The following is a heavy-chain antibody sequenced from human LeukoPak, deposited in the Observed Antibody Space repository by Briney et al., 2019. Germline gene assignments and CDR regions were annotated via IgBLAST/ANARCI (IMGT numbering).Heavy chain of an antibody. CDR2: ISYDGSNK. D-gene: IGHD3-10*01. Sequence: GGSLRLSCAASGFTFSSYGMHWVRQAPGKGLEWVAVISYDGSNKYYADSVKGRFTISRDNSKNTLYLQMNSLRAEDTAVYYCAKASAVPLREYYYGMDVWGQGTTVTVSS. J-gene: IGHJ6*02. CDR3: AKASAVPLREYYYGMDV. V-gene: IGHV3-30*18. CDR1: GFTFSSYG.